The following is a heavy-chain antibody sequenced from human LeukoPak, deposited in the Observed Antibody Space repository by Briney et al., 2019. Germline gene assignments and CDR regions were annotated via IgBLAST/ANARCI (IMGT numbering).Heavy chain of an antibody. CDR2: TVGGGSPNT. CDR1: GFYFANYA. J-gene: IGHJ4*02. CDR3: TKAPIVSCSGAFCYPFDS. Sequence: GGSLRLSCAASGFYFANYAMSWVRQAPGKGLEWVSATVGGGSPNTYHADSVKGRFTISRDNSKNTLFLQMNSLRAEDTAIYYCTKAPIVSCSGAFCYPFDSWGQGTLVSVSS. V-gene: IGHV3-23*01. D-gene: IGHD2-15*01.